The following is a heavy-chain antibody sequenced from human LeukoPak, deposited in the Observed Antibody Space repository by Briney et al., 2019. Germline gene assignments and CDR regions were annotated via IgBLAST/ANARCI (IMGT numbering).Heavy chain of an antibody. Sequence: PGGSLRLSCAASEFSVGSNYMTWVRQAPGKGLEWVSLIYSGGSTYYADSVKGRFTISRDNSKNTLYLQMKSLRAEDTAVYYCATSRGSSYGYRALELPPSPVDWGQGTLVTVSS. CDR1: EFSVGSNY. V-gene: IGHV3-66*01. D-gene: IGHD5-18*01. CDR2: IYSGGST. CDR3: ATSRGSSYGYRALELPPSPVD. J-gene: IGHJ4*02.